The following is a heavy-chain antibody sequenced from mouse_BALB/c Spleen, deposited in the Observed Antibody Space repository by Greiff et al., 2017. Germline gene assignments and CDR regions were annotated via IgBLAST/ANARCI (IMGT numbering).Heavy chain of an antibody. CDR1: GYTFTSYC. CDR3: ARGNYPYYAMDY. Sequence: QVHVKQSGAELAKPGASVKMSCKASGYTFTSYCMHWVKQRPGQGLEWIGYINPSTGYTEYNQKFKDKATLTADKSSSTAYMQLSSLTSEDSAVYYCARGNYPYYAMDYWGQGTSVTVSS. V-gene: IGHV1-7*01. CDR2: INPSTGYT. D-gene: IGHD2-1*01. J-gene: IGHJ4*01.